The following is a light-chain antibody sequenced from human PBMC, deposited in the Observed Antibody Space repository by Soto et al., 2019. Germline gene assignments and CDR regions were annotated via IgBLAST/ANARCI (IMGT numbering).Light chain of an antibody. J-gene: IGKJ4*01. Sequence: EIVMTQSPGTLSVSPGERATLSCRASQSVSTNLAWHQQKPGQAPRLLIYGASTRASGIPARFSGGGSGTEFTLTISSLQSEDFAVYYCQQYNNWPLTFGGGTKVDIK. CDR1: QSVSTN. CDR2: GAS. V-gene: IGKV3D-15*01. CDR3: QQYNNWPLT.